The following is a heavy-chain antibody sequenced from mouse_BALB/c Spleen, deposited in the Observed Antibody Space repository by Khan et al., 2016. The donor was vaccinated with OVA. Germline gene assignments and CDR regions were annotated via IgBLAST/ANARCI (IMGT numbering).Heavy chain of an antibody. CDR3: ARAYYGNYREAMDY. J-gene: IGHJ4*01. Sequence: QVQLKQSGPGLVAPSQSPSITCTVSGFSLTGYGVNWVRQPPGKGLEWLGMIWGDGSTDYNSALKSRLNLSKDNSKSHVFLKMNSLQTDDTARYYCARAYYGNYREAMDYWGQGTSVTVSS. V-gene: IGHV2-6-7*01. D-gene: IGHD2-10*01. CDR2: IWGDGST. CDR1: GFSLTGYG.